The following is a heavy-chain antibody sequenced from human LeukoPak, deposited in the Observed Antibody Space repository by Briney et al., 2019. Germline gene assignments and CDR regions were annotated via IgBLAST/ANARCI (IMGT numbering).Heavy chain of an antibody. Sequence: GGSLRLSCAASGFTFSSYEMTWVRQAPGKGLEWVSDIFVSGNTAYYADSVKGRFTISRDDAKNSLYLQMNSLRAEDTAVYYCARDLRGRGWYFDLWGRGTLVTVSS. V-gene: IGHV3-48*03. D-gene: IGHD3-10*01. J-gene: IGHJ2*01. CDR3: ARDLRGRGWYFDL. CDR1: GFTFSSYE. CDR2: IFVSGNTA.